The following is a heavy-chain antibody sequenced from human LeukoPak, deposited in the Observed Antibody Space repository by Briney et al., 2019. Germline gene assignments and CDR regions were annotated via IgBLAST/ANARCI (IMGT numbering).Heavy chain of an antibody. Sequence: PSQTLSLTCTVSGGSISSGGYYWSWIRQHPGKGLEWIGYIYYSGSTYYNPSLKSRVTISVDTSKNQFSLKLSSVTAADTAVYYCASGYSSSYYFDYWGQGTLVTVSS. V-gene: IGHV4-31*03. CDR1: GGSISSGGYY. J-gene: IGHJ4*02. D-gene: IGHD6-13*01. CDR2: IYYSGST. CDR3: ASGYSSSYYFDY.